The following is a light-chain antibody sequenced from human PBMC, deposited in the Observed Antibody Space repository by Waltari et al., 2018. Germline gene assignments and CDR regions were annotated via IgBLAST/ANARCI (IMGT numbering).Light chain of an antibody. J-gene: IGLJ2*01. CDR2: GNN. CDR1: SSNIGAAYD. Sequence: QSVLTQPPSVSGAPGQRVTISCTGSSSNIGAAYDVHWYQRLPGTAPKLLIYGNNNRPSGVPDRFSGSKSGTSASRAINGLQAEDEADYYCQSYDSSLSVVFGGGTKLTVL. V-gene: IGLV1-40*01. CDR3: QSYDSSLSVV.